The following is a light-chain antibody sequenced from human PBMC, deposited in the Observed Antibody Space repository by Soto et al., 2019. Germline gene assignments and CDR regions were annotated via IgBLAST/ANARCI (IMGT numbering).Light chain of an antibody. V-gene: IGLV2-14*01. Sequence: QSALTQPASVSGSPGQSITISCTGTTSDIGAFNYVSWYQQHPGKAPKLIIYEVSNRPSGGSNRFSGSKSGNTASLTISGLQAEDEADYYCSSYTSSDTYVLGTGTKVTVL. CDR1: TSDIGAFNY. J-gene: IGLJ1*01. CDR3: SSYTSSDTYV. CDR2: EVS.